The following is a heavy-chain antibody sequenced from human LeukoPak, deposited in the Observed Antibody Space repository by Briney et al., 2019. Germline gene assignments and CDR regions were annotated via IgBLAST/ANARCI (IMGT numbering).Heavy chain of an antibody. V-gene: IGHV4-61*01. Sequence: PSETLSLTCTVSGDSVSSGSYYWSWIRQPPGKGLEWLGNIYDSGSTNYNPSLKSRVTISVDTSKNQCSLKLSSVTAADTAVYYCARQSISGSSLSYFDYWGQGTLVNVSS. CDR3: ARQSISGSSLSYFDY. CDR2: IYDSGST. D-gene: IGHD3-22*01. CDR1: GDSVSSGSYY. J-gene: IGHJ4*02.